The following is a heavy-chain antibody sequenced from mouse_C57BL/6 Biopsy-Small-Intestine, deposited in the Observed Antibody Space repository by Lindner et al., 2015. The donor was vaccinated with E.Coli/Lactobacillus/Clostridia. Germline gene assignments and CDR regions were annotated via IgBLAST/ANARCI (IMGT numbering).Heavy chain of an antibody. CDR3: AGGANYWYFDL. Sequence: VQLQESGAELVKPGASVKLSCTTSGFNIKDFYMHWVKQRTEQGLEWIGKIDPEDGETKYAPKFQGKATITADTSSNTAYLQLSSQTSEDTAVYYCAGGANYWYFDLWATGTTVTVSS. D-gene: IGHD3-1*01. CDR1: GFNIKDFY. CDR2: IDPEDGET. V-gene: IGHV14-2*01. J-gene: IGHJ1*03.